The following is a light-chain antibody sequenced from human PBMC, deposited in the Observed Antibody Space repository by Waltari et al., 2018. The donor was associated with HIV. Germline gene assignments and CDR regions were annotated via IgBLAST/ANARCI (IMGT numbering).Light chain of an antibody. V-gene: IGLV1-44*01. CDR2: KTN. CDR3: AAWDDSLNGPL. CDR1: SSNVGRNS. Sequence: QSVLTQPPSASGTPGQRVTISCSGSSSNVGRNSLSWYRQFPGTAPKLLIYKTNQRPSGVPDRFSGSKSGTSASLAISGLQSDDESVYYCAAWDDSLNGPLFGGGTQLTVL. J-gene: IGLJ2*01.